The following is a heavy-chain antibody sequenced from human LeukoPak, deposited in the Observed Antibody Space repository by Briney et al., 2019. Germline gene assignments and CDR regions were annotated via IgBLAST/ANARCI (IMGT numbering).Heavy chain of an antibody. V-gene: IGHV3-74*01. Sequence: GGSLRLSCAASGFTFSSYWMYWIRQAPGKGLVWVSRINTDGGSTSYVDSVKGRFTTSRDNAKNTLFLQLNSLRAEDTAVYYCARGGAEPFDYWGQGTLVTVSS. D-gene: IGHD3-16*01. CDR3: ARGGAEPFDY. CDR2: INTDGGST. J-gene: IGHJ4*02. CDR1: GFTFSSYW.